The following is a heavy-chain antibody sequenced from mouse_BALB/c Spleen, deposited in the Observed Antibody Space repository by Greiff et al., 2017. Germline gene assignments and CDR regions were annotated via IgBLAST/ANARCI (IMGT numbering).Heavy chain of an antibody. Sequence: VHLVESGPGLVAPSQSLSITCTVSGFSLTDYGVSWIRQPPGKGLEWLGVIWGGGSTYYNSALKSRLSISKDNSKSQVFLKMNSLQTDDTAMYYCAKQATTTMITYAMDYWGQGTSVTVSS. CDR2: IWGGGST. CDR3: AKQATTTMITYAMDY. J-gene: IGHJ4*01. D-gene: IGHD2-4*01. CDR1: GFSLTDYG. V-gene: IGHV2-6-5*01.